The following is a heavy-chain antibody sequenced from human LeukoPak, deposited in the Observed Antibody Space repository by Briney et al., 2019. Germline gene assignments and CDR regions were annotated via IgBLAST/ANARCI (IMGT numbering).Heavy chain of an antibody. V-gene: IGHV4-39*01. D-gene: IGHD1-26*01. CDR1: GGSISSSSYY. CDR3: ASTGATTGY. J-gene: IGHJ4*02. CDR2: IHYSGST. Sequence: SETLSLTCTVSGGSISSSSYYWGWIRQPPGKGLEWIGSIHYSGSTYYNPSLKSRVTISVDTSKNQFSLKLSSVTAADTAVYYCASTGATTGYWGQGTLVTVSS.